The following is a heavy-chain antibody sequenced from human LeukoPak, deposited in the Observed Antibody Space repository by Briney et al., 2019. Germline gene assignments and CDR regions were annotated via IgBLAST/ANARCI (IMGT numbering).Heavy chain of an antibody. Sequence: ASVKVSCKASGYTFTSYDINWVRQATGQGLEWMGWVNPNSGNTGYAQKFQGRVTMTRNTSISTAYMELSSLRSEDTAVYYCARAYSSSWYGAYYYYGMDVWGQGTTVTVSS. CDR1: GYTFTSYD. CDR2: VNPNSGNT. D-gene: IGHD6-13*01. CDR3: ARAYSSSWYGAYYYYGMDV. V-gene: IGHV1-8*01. J-gene: IGHJ6*02.